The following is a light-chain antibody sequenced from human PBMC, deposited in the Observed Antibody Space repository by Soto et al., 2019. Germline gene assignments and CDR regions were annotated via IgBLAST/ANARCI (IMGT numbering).Light chain of an antibody. Sequence: EIVLTQSPGTLSLSPGERATLSCRASQSVSSSYLAWYQQKPGQAPRLLIYGASSRATGIPDRFSGSGSGTDFPLHIRRMEPEDFAVYYCQQYGSSPVFGQGTKLEIK. J-gene: IGKJ2*01. CDR2: GAS. V-gene: IGKV3-20*01. CDR3: QQYGSSPV. CDR1: QSVSSSY.